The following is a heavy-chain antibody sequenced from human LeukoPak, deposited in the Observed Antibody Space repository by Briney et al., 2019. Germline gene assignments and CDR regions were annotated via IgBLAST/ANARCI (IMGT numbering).Heavy chain of an antibody. CDR3: ARDYRLERLSNWFDP. CDR1: GYTFTGYY. CDR2: INPNSGGT. V-gene: IGHV1-2*02. Sequence: ASVKVSCKASGYTFTGYYMHWVRQAPGQGLEWMGWINPNSGGTNYAQKFQGRVTMTRDTSVSTAYMELSRLRSDDTAVYYCARDYRLERLSNWFDPWGQGTLVTVSS. J-gene: IGHJ5*02. D-gene: IGHD1-1*01.